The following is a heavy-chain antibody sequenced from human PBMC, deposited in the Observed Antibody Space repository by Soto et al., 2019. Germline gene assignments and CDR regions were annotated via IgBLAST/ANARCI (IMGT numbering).Heavy chain of an antibody. CDR3: TRSLHERTSDY. V-gene: IGHV3-33*01. CDR1: GFNFRNYG. Sequence: QVQLVESGGGVVQPGTSLRLSCAASGFNFRNYGFHWVRQAPGKGLEWVAVIWYDGSKVFYEASVKGRFIVSRDDSMNTIYLQMNSLRVEDTSVYYCTRSLHERTSDYWGQGTLVTVSS. J-gene: IGHJ4*02. CDR2: IWYDGSKV. D-gene: IGHD2-8*01.